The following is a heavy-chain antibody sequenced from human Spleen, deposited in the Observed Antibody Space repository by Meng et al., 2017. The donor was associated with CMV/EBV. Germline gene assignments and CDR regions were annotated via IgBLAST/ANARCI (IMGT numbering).Heavy chain of an antibody. CDR2: IYYSGST. CDR3: ARDSPYSSSWYFDY. D-gene: IGHD6-13*01. CDR1: GGSISSSGYY. V-gene: IGHV4-31*02. J-gene: IGHJ4*02. Sequence: SGGSISSSGYYWSWIRQHPGWGLGWIGYIYYSGSTYYNPSLNSRVTISVDTSKNQFSLKLSSVTAADTAVYYCARDSPYSSSWYFDYWGQGTLVTVSS.